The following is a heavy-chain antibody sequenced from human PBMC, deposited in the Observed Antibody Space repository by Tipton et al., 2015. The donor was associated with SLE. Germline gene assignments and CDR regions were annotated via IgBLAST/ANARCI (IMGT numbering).Heavy chain of an antibody. D-gene: IGHD6-19*01. J-gene: IGHJ4*02. CDR1: GGSISSGGNY. Sequence: TLSLTCTVSGGSISSGGNYWSWIRQHPAKGLEWIGYIYYSGSTYYNPSLKSRVTISVDTSKNQFSLKLTSVTAADTAVYYCARCRDSSGWDGSPHYWGQGTLVTVSS. V-gene: IGHV4-31*03. CDR2: IYYSGST. CDR3: ARCRDSSGWDGSPHY.